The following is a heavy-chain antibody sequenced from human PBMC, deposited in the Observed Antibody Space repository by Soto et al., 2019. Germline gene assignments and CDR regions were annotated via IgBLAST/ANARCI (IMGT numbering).Heavy chain of an antibody. V-gene: IGHV3-9*01. D-gene: IGHD6-19*01. Sequence: PGGSLRLSCAASGFTFDEYAMHWGLQAPGKGLEWVSGISWNSGSIGYADSVKGRFTISRDNAKNSLYLQMNSLRAEDTALYYCAKDMRGTYSSGWPLDYWGQGTLVTVSS. CDR1: GFTFDEYA. CDR3: AKDMRGTYSSGWPLDY. J-gene: IGHJ4*02. CDR2: ISWNSGSI.